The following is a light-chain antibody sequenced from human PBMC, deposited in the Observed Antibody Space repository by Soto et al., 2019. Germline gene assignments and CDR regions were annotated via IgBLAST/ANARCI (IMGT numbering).Light chain of an antibody. CDR1: QSVSSY. V-gene: IGKV3-11*01. J-gene: IGKJ1*01. CDR2: DAS. Sequence: EIVLTQSPATLSLSPGERATLSCRASQSVSSYLAWYQQKPGQAPRLLIYDASNRATGIPARFSGSGSGTDLTLTISSLEHEDVAVYYCQQSSNWWTFGQGTKVEIK. CDR3: QQSSNWWT.